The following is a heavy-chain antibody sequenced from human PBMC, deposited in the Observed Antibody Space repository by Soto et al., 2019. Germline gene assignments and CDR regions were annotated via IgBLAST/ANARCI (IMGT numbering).Heavy chain of an antibody. CDR3: AAASASNSLGPYYGMDV. CDR1: GFTFTSSA. D-gene: IGHD4-4*01. Sequence: SVKVSCKASGFTFTSSAVQWVRQARGQRLEWIGWIVVGSGNTNYAQKFQERVTITRDMSTSTAYMELSSLRSEDTAVYYCAAASASNSLGPYYGMDVWRQGTTVTVSS. CDR2: IVVGSGNT. V-gene: IGHV1-58*01. J-gene: IGHJ6*02.